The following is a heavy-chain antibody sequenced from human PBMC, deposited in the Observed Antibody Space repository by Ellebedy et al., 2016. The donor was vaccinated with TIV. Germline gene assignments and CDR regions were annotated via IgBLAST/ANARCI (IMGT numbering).Heavy chain of an antibody. V-gene: IGHV3-30*04. J-gene: IGHJ6*02. CDR3: ARPLPYYYDRTGYTMDV. CDR2: ISDDGGRT. Sequence: GESLKISXAASGFTFSRNPMHWVRQAPGKGLEWVAVISDDGGRTFYADSVAGRFTISRDNSKNTLYLQMNSLRAEDTAVYYCARPLPYYYDRTGYTMDVWGQGTTVTVSS. CDR1: GFTFSRNP. D-gene: IGHD3-22*01.